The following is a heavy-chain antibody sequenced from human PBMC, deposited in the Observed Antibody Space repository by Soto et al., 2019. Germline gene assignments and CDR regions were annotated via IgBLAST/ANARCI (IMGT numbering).Heavy chain of an antibody. J-gene: IGHJ4*02. CDR1: GYTFTSYY. D-gene: IGHD3-16*01. CDR3: ARRDYGDSDY. V-gene: IGHV1-46*01. CDR2: INPSSGST. Sequence: QVQLVQSGAEVKKPGASVKVSCKASGYTFTSYYMHWVRQAPGQGLEWMGIINPSSGSTNYAQKYQGRVTMTRDTSTSTDYMELSSLRSEDTAVYYCARRDYGDSDYWGQGTLVTVSS.